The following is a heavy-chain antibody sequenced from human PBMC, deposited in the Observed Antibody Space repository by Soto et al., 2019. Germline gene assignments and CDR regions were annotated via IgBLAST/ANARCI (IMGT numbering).Heavy chain of an antibody. Sequence: EAELVESGGGLVKPGESLTLSCAASGFSFKNAWMNWVRQAPGKGLEWVGRIKNKNDGGTTDYAAFVQGRFTISRDAPENTLYLHMTGLKTEDTAVYFCTGLWFGEIYNYWGQGSLVTVSS. CDR1: GFSFKNAW. CDR2: IKNKNDGGTT. J-gene: IGHJ4*01. CDR3: TGLWFGEIYNY. D-gene: IGHD3-10*01. V-gene: IGHV3-15*07.